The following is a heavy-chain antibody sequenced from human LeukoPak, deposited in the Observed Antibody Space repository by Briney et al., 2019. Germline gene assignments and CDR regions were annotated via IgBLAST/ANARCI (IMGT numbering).Heavy chain of an antibody. J-gene: IGHJ5*02. V-gene: IGHV4-61*02. Sequence: PSQTLSLTCTVSGGSISSGSYYWSWIRQPAGKGLEWIGRIYTSGSTNYNPSLKSRVTMSVDTSKNQFSLKLSSVTAADTAVYYCAREIRWGERKPGYNWFDPWGQGTLVTVSS. CDR2: IYTSGST. D-gene: IGHD3-16*01. CDR3: AREIRWGERKPGYNWFDP. CDR1: GGSISSGSYY.